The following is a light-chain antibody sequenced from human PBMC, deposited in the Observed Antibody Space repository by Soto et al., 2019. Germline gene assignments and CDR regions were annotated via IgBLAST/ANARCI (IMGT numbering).Light chain of an antibody. V-gene: IGKV1-33*01. Sequence: DIQLTQSASSLSASVGDRVTISCQASQVITNYLNWYQQKPGKDPKLLIYDISTLEIGVSSRFRGSGPGTDFTFTISGVQPEDLAAYYCQHYENLPYTFGQGTKLEI. CDR2: DIS. CDR3: QHYENLPYT. J-gene: IGKJ2*01. CDR1: QVITNY.